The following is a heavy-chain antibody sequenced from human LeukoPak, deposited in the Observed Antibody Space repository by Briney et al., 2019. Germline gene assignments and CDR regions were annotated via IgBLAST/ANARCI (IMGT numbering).Heavy chain of an antibody. CDR2: ISAYSGNT. V-gene: IGHV1-18*01. CDR1: GYSFTTYG. J-gene: IGHJ4*02. D-gene: IGHD3/OR15-3a*01. CDR3: ARDLDCVFDY. Sequence: ASVKVSFKTSGYSFTTYGVSWVRQAPGQGLEWLAWISAYSGNTNYAQNFQDRITMTTDTSTSTAYMELRNLKSDDTAVYYCARDLDCVFDYWGQGTLVTVSS.